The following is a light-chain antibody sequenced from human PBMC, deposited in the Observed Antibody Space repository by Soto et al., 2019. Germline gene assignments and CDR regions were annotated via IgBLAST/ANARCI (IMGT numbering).Light chain of an antibody. CDR2: DAS. J-gene: IGKJ1*01. CDR1: QSISSW. CDR3: QQYNSYSPT. V-gene: IGKV1-5*01. Sequence: DIQMTQSPSTLSASVGDRVTITCRASQSISSWLAWYQQKPGKAPKLLIYDASSLESGGPSRFSGSGSGTEFTLTIRSLQPDDFATYYCQQYNSYSPTFGQGTKLEIK.